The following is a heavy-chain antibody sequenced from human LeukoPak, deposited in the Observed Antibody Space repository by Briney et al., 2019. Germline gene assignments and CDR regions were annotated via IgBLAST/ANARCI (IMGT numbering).Heavy chain of an antibody. J-gene: IGHJ4*02. CDR1: GFTFSSYG. V-gene: IGHV3-30*18. Sequence: GGSLRLSCAASGFTFSSYGMHWVRQAPGKGLEWVAVISYDGSNKYYADSVKGRFTISRDNSKNTLYLQMNSLRAEDTAVYYCAKGDSGWYFSRRPPPYFDYWGQGTLVTVSS. CDR3: AKGDSGWYFSRRPPPYFDY. D-gene: IGHD6-19*01. CDR2: ISYDGSNK.